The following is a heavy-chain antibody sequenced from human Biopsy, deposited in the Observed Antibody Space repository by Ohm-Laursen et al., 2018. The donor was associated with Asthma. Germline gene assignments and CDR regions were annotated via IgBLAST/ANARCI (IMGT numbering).Heavy chain of an antibody. CDR3: AAGRTSLQGESLI. CDR1: GVALSGYT. CDR2: IVFASGAT. Sequence: SVKVSCHASGVALSGYTFEWVRQARGLGLEWIAWIVFASGATNYAQNFQDRLTVTRDMSAGSVSMELRGLSSTDTAVYYCAAGRTSLQGESLIWGQGTLVSVSS. D-gene: IGHD2/OR15-2a*01. J-gene: IGHJ4*01. V-gene: IGHV1-58*01.